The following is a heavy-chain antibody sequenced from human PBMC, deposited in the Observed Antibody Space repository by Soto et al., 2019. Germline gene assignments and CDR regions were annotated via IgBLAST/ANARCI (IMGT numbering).Heavy chain of an antibody. J-gene: IGHJ4*02. CDR3: AKDPRFLISYYFDY. CDR2: ITGGGGGT. CDR1: GFAFSSYA. V-gene: IGHV3-23*01. D-gene: IGHD3-3*01. Sequence: PGGSLRLSCAASGFAFSSYAMSWVRQAPGKGLEWVSAITGGGGGTYYADSVKGRFTISRDNSKNTLYLQMNSLRAEDTAVYYCAKDPRFLISYYFDYWGQGTLVTVSS.